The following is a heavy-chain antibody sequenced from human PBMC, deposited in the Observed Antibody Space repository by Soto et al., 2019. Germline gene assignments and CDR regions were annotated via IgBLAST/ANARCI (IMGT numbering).Heavy chain of an antibody. D-gene: IGHD2-2*01. Sequence: PSXTLSLTCTVSDGSISSSSYYLGWIRQPPGKGLEWIGSIYHSGSTYYNPSLKSRVTISVDRSKNQFYLKLSSVTAADTAVYYCARVPDRWGQGTLVTVSS. J-gene: IGHJ5*02. CDR1: DGSISSSSYY. CDR3: ARVPDR. CDR2: IYHSGST. V-gene: IGHV4-39*07.